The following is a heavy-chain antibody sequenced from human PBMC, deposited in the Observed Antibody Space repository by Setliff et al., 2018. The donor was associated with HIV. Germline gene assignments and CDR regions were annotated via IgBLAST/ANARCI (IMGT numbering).Heavy chain of an antibody. D-gene: IGHD3-16*01. CDR1: GDSFSSYG. V-gene: IGHV1-69*13. CDR3: AREPRGTYRGDFDY. Sequence: SVKVSCKASGDSFSSYGISWVRQAPGQGLEWMGGIVPIFDIAKYAQKFEGRLTITADESTTTAYMELSSLRSEDTAVYFCAREPRGTYRGDFDYWGQGTLVTVSS. J-gene: IGHJ4*02. CDR2: IVPIFDIA.